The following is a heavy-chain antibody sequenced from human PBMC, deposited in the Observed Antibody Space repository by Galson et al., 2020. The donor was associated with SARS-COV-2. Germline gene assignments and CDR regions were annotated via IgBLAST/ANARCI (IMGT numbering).Heavy chain of an antibody. V-gene: IGHV4-31*03. CDR3: ARANLWFGELLSERWFDP. Sequence: SETLSLTCTVSGGSISSGGYYWSWIRQHPGKGLEWIGYIYYSGSTYYNPSLKSRVTISVDTSKNQFSLKLSSVTAADTAVYYCARANLWFGELLSERWFDPWGQGTLVTVSS. CDR1: GGSISSGGYY. CDR2: IYYSGST. J-gene: IGHJ5*02. D-gene: IGHD3-10*01.